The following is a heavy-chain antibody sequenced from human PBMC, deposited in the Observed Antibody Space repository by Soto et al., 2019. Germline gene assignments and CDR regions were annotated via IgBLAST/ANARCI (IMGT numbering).Heavy chain of an antibody. CDR2: ITPIFGTA. J-gene: IGHJ5*02. D-gene: IGHD3-10*01. Sequence: SVKVSCKASGGTFSSYAISWVRQAPGQGLEWMGGITPIFGTANYAQKFQGRVTITADESTSTAYMELSSLRSEDTAVYYCARDPQKGSGSYYVPHWFDPWGQGTLVTVSS. CDR1: GGTFSSYA. CDR3: ARDPQKGSGSYYVPHWFDP. V-gene: IGHV1-69*13.